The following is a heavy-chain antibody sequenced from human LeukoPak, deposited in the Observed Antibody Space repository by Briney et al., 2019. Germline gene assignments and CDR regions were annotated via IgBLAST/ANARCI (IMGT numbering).Heavy chain of an antibody. CDR2: IKNDGSDK. J-gene: IGHJ5*02. CDR3: ARDYLRIGRIGRSVTWFDP. V-gene: IGHV3-7*01. Sequence: GGSLRLSCEASGFSFSAAWMTWVRQAPGKGLEWVATIKNDGSDKYYVDSVKGRFTLSRDNAKNSVYLQMNSLRVEDTAVCYCARDYLRIGRIGRSVTWFDPWGQGTLVTVSS. CDR1: GFSFSAAW. D-gene: IGHD1-26*01.